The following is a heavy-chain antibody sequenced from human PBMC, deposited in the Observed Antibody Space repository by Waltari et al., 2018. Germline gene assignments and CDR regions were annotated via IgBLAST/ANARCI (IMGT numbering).Heavy chain of an antibody. J-gene: IGHJ4*02. CDR1: GFNFGEYG. CDR3: SREGYYYGSGSYFDC. D-gene: IGHD3-10*01. V-gene: IGHV3-49*03. Sequence: EVQLVESGGGLVQPGRSLRLSCTASGFNFGEYGISWFRQAPGQGLEWVGFIKRKGFGGTTEDAASVKGRFTVSRDDSKRIAYLEMNGLKTEDTAVYYCSREGYYYGSGSYFDCWGQGALVTVSS. CDR2: IKRKGFGGTT.